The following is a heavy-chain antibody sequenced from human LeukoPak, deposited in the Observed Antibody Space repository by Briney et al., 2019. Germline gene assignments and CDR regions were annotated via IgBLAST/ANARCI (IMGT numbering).Heavy chain of an antibody. CDR2: INPSGGST. J-gene: IGHJ4*02. V-gene: IGHV1-46*01. CDR3: ARDHSDLRQWLAVGEYYFDY. Sequence: ASVKVSCKASGGSFSRYAISWVRQAPGQGLEWMGIINPSGGSTSYAQKFQGRVTMTRDTSTSTVYMELSSLRSEDTAVYYCARDHSDLRQWLAVGEYYFDYWGQGTLVTVSS. CDR1: GGSFSRYA. D-gene: IGHD6-19*01.